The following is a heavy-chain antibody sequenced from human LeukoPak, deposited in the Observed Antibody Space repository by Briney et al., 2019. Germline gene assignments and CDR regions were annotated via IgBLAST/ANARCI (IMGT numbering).Heavy chain of an antibody. J-gene: IGHJ5*02. D-gene: IGHD3-10*01. CDR1: GGTFSSYA. CDR3: ACITMVRGVIRGWFDP. Sequence: GASVKVSCKASGGTFSSYAISWVRQAPGQGLEWMGGIIPIFGTANYAQKFQDRVTITADESTSTAYMELSSLGSEDTAVYYCACITMVRGVIRGWFDPWGQGTLVTVSS. V-gene: IGHV1-69*13. CDR2: IIPIFGTA.